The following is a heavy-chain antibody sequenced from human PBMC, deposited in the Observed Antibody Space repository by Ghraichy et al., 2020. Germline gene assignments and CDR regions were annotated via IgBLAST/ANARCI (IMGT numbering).Heavy chain of an antibody. Sequence: SETLSLTCAVYGGSFSGYYWSWIRQPPGKGLEWIGEINHSGSTNYNPSLKSRVTISVDTSKNQFSLKLSSVTAADTAVYYCARDSYSGSRSMEPWGQGTLVTVSS. D-gene: IGHD1-26*01. CDR1: GGSFSGYY. CDR3: ARDSYSGSRSMEP. CDR2: INHSGST. J-gene: IGHJ5*02. V-gene: IGHV4-34*01.